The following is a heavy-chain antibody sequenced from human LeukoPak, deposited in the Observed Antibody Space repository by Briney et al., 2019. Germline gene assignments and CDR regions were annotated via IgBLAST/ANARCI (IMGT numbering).Heavy chain of an antibody. V-gene: IGHV3-7*01. CDR2: IKQDGSEK. CDR1: GFTFSSYW. Sequence: GGSLRLSCAASGFTFSSYWMTWIRQAPGKGLEWVANIKQDGSEKYYVDSVKGRFTISRDNAKNSLYLRMNSLRAEDTAVYYCARPYCGGDCYYHDAFDIWGQGTMVTVSS. J-gene: IGHJ3*02. CDR3: ARPYCGGDCYYHDAFDI. D-gene: IGHD2-21*02.